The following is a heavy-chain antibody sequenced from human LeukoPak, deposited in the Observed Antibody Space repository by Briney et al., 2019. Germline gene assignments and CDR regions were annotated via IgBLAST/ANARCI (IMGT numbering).Heavy chain of an antibody. Sequence: SETLSLTCTVSGGSISSSSYYWGWIRQPPGKGLEWIGSIYYSGSTYYNPSLKSRVTISVDTSKNQFSLKLSSVTAADTAVYYCAGHVFPYYDILTGYYSQGWYFDYWGQGTLDTVSS. J-gene: IGHJ4*02. CDR2: IYYSGST. V-gene: IGHV4-39*01. CDR1: GGSISSSSYY. D-gene: IGHD3-9*01. CDR3: AGHVFPYYDILTGYYSQGWYFDY.